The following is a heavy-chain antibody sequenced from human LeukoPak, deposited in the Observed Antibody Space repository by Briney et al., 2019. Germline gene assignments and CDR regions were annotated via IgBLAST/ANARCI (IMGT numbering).Heavy chain of an antibody. J-gene: IGHJ4*02. D-gene: IGHD3-10*01. V-gene: IGHV3-23*01. CDR1: GFTFSSYG. CDR2: ISGNGGRT. Sequence: GASLRLSCAASGFTFSSYGMSWVRQAPGKGLEWVSVISGNGGRTYSADSVKGRFTTSRDNSKNTVYLQMNRRRAEDTAVYYCARERAGICDSFDYWGQGTLVTVSS. CDR3: ARERAGICDSFDY.